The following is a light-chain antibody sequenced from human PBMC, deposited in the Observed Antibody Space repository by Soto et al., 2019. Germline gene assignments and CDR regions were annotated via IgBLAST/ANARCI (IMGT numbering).Light chain of an antibody. V-gene: IGLV2-14*01. CDR3: SSYTSSSTL. J-gene: IGLJ1*01. CDR2: EVT. Sequence: QSALTQPASVSGSPGQSITISCTGTTSDLGDYKYISWYQQHPGKVPKLIIYEVTDRPSGVSSRFSGSKSGNTASLTISGLQAEDEADYYCSSYTSSSTLFGTGTKLTVL. CDR1: TSDLGDYKY.